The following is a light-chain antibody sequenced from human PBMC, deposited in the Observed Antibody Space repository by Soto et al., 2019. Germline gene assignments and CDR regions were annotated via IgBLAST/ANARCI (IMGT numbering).Light chain of an antibody. V-gene: IGLV4-69*01. CDR2: LNSDGSH. CDR1: SGHSNYA. J-gene: IGLJ2*01. Sequence: QPVLTQSPSASASLGASVKLTCTLSSGHSNYAIAWHQQQSEKGPRYLMKLNSDGSHSKGDGIPHRFSGSSSGAERYLTISSLPSEEEADYYCQTWGSGIVVFGGGTKLTVL. CDR3: QTWGSGIVV.